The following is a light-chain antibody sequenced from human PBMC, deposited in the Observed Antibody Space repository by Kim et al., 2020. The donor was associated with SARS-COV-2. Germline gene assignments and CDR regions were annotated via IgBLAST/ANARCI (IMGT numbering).Light chain of an antibody. CDR3: ATWDDSLDVWM. V-gene: IGLV1-44*01. CDR2: SNN. CDR1: NSNIRRNT. J-gene: IGLJ3*02. Sequence: GQTVTISCSGSNSNIRRNTVNWYQQFPGAAPKLLIDSNNRRPSGVPDRVSGSKSGPSASLAISGLQSEDEADYYCATWDDSLDVWMFGGGTQLTVL.